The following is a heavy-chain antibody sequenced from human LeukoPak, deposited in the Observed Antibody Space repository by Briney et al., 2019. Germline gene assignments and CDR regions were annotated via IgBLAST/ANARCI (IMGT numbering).Heavy chain of an antibody. CDR2: INHSGRT. CDR3: ARARRYYDTSGYFDY. Sequence: SSETPSLTCAVYGGSFSGYYGSCIRHPPGKGLEWRGEINHSGRTNYNPSLKSRVTISVDTSKNQFSLKLSSVSPADTAVYYCARARRYYDTSGYFDYWGQGTLVTVSS. V-gene: IGHV4-34*01. CDR1: GGSFSGYY. J-gene: IGHJ4*02. D-gene: IGHD3-22*01.